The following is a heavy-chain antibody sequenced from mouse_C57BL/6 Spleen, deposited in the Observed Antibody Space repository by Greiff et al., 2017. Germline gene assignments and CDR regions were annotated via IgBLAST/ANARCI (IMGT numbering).Heavy chain of an antibody. J-gene: IGHJ1*03. D-gene: IGHD1-1*01. CDR1: GFTFSSYG. Sequence: DVKLQESGGDLVKPGGSLKLSCAASGFTFSSYGMSWVRQTPDKRLEWVATISSGGSYTYYPDSVKGRFTISRDNAKNTLYLQMSSLKSEDTAMYYCARPTHYYGSSYVWYFDVWGTGTTVTVSS. V-gene: IGHV5-6*02. CDR3: ARPTHYYGSSYVWYFDV. CDR2: ISSGGSYT.